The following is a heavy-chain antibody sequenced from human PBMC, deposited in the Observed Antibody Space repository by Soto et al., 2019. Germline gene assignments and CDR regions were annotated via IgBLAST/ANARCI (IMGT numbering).Heavy chain of an antibody. D-gene: IGHD3-10*01. J-gene: IGHJ4*02. CDR3: ARDHYYYGSGSYYKF. V-gene: IGHV3-30-3*01. CDR1: GFTFSSYA. Sequence: GGSLRLSCAASGFTFSSYAMHWVRQAPGKGLEWVAVISYDGSNKYYADSVKGRFTISRDNSKNTLYLQMNSLRAEDTAVYYCARDHYYYGSGSYYKFWGQGTLVTVSS. CDR2: ISYDGSNK.